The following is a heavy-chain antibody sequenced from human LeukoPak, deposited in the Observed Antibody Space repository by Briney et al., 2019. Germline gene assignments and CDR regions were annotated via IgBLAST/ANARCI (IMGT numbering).Heavy chain of an antibody. CDR3: ARTNYDILAY. Sequence: GGSLRLSCVASGFTFSSYAMSWVRQAPAKGLEWVSAISGSGGNTYYASSVRGRFTISRDNSKNTVYLQMNSLRAEDTAVYYCARTNYDILAYWGQGTLVTVSS. CDR2: ISGSGGNT. CDR1: GFTFSSYA. J-gene: IGHJ4*02. V-gene: IGHV3-23*01. D-gene: IGHD3-9*01.